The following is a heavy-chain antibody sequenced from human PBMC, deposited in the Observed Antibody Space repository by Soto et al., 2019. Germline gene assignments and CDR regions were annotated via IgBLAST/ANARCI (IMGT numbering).Heavy chain of an antibody. Sequence: PXESLSLTCAASGFTFSSYCMHWVRQAPGKGLVWVSRINSDGSSTSYADSVKGRFTISRDNAKNTLYLQMNSLRAEDTAVYYCARAWGTPYGMDVWGQGTTVTVSS. D-gene: IGHD3-16*01. J-gene: IGHJ6*02. V-gene: IGHV3-74*01. CDR1: GFTFSSYC. CDR3: ARAWGTPYGMDV. CDR2: INSDGSST.